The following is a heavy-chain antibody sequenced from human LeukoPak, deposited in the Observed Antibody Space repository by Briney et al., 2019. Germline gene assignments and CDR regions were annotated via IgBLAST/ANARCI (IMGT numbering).Heavy chain of an antibody. V-gene: IGHV4-34*12. D-gene: IGHD3-10*01. Sequence: SETLSLTCAVYGGSFSGYYWSWMRQPPGKGLEWIGNIFYSGSTYYSPSLRSRVTISLDTSRNQFSLKLNSVTAADTAVYYCAKSNGYGLVDIWGQGTMVTVSS. CDR3: AKSNGYGLVDI. J-gene: IGHJ3*02. CDR2: IFYSGST. CDR1: GGSFSGYY.